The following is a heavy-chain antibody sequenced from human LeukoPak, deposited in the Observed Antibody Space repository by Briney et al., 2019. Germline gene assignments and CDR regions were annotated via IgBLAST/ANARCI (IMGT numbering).Heavy chain of an antibody. Sequence: GGSLRLSCAAFGFTFSSYEMNWVRQAPGKGLEWVSYISSSGSTIYYANSVKGRFTISRDNAKNSLYLQMNSLRAEDTAVYYCAELGITMIGGVWGKGTTVTISS. CDR3: AELGITMIGGV. CDR2: ISSSGSTI. J-gene: IGHJ6*04. V-gene: IGHV3-48*03. CDR1: GFTFSSYE. D-gene: IGHD3-10*02.